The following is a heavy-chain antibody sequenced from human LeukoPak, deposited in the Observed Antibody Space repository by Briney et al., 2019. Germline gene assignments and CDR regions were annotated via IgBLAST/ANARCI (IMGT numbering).Heavy chain of an antibody. CDR1: GAPISTYY. V-gene: IGHV4-4*07. CDR2: IYTSGST. J-gene: IGHJ5*02. Sequence: SQTLSLTCTVAGAPISTYYWSWIRQPAGKGLEWIGRIYTSGSTNYNPSLKSRVTMSVDTSKNQFYLKLSSVTAADTAVYYCASDLILTGYYNNWFDPWGQGTLVTVSS. D-gene: IGHD3-9*01. CDR3: ASDLILTGYYNNWFDP.